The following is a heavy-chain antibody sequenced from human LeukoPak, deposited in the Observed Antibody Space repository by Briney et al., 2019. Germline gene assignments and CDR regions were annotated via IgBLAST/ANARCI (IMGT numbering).Heavy chain of an antibody. CDR1: GFTFSSYE. CDR3: VRGNRYYYYMDV. Sequence: GGSLRLSCAASGFTFSSYEMNWVRQAPGKGLEWVSYISSSGSTIYYADSVKGRFTISRENAKNSMYLQMNSLRAGDTAVYYCVRGNRYYYYMDVWGKGTTVTISS. D-gene: IGHD1-14*01. V-gene: IGHV3-48*03. CDR2: ISSSGSTI. J-gene: IGHJ6*03.